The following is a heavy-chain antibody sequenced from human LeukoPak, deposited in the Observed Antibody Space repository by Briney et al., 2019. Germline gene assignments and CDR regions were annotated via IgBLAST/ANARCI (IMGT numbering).Heavy chain of an antibody. CDR1: GYSISSAYY. CDR3: ARNPPATAEFYFDY. CDR2: IYHSGST. Sequence: SETLSLTCTVSGYSISSAYYWGFIRQPPGKGLEWIGSIYHSGSTYYNASLKSRVTISLDTSKNQFSLKLSSVTAADTAVYYCARNPPATAEFYFDYWGQGTLVTVSS. D-gene: IGHD1-14*01. J-gene: IGHJ4*02. V-gene: IGHV4-38-2*02.